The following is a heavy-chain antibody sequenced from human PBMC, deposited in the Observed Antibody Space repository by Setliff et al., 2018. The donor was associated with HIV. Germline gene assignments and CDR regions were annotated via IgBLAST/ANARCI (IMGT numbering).Heavy chain of an antibody. CDR1: GYTFTNYY. CDR3: ARADYGDHLDY. V-gene: IGHV1-2*06. CDR2: INSDSGGT. J-gene: IGHJ4*02. D-gene: IGHD4-17*01. Sequence: ASVKVSCKASGYTFTNYYIHWVRQAPGQGLEWMGRINSDSGGTDLAQTFQDRVTMTRDTSITTAYMELSRLSSDDTAVYYCARADYGDHLDYWGQGILVTSPQ.